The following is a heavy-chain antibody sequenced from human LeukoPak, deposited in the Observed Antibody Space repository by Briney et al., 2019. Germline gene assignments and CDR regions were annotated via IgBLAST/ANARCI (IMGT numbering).Heavy chain of an antibody. CDR3: ARGIQLWYNWFDP. D-gene: IGHD5-18*01. J-gene: IGHJ5*02. CDR1: GGSFSGYY. Sequence: SETLSLTCAVYGGSFSGYYCTWIRQPPGKWLEWIGEISHSGRANYNPSLKTRVTISVDTSKNQFSLKLSSVTAADTAVYYCARGIQLWYNWFDPWGQGTLVTVSS. CDR2: ISHSGRA. V-gene: IGHV4-34*01.